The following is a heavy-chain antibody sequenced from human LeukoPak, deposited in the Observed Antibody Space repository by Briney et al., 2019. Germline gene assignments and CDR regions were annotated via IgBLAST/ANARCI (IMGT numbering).Heavy chain of an antibody. CDR2: ISGSGSRT. V-gene: IGHV3-23*01. J-gene: IGHJ6*04. CDR3: AKLGISMIWGD. Sequence: GGSLRLSCAAPGFTFRGYAMSWVPQAPGKGLEWVSVISGSGSRTYYADSVKGRFTISRDNAKNSLYLQMNSLTAEDTAVYYCAKLGISMIWGDWGKGTMVTVSS. CDR1: GFTFRGYA. D-gene: IGHD3-22*01.